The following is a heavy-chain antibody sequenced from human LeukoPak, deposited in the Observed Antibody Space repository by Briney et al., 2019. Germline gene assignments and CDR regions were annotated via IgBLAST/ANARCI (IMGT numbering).Heavy chain of an antibody. CDR1: GGTFSSYA. CDR2: ITPILGIA. CDR3: ASLHDSSGYYSGY. J-gene: IGHJ4*02. V-gene: IGHV1-69*04. D-gene: IGHD3-22*01. Sequence: SVKVSCKASGGTFSSYAISWVRQAPGQGLEWMGRITPILGIANYAQKFQGRVTITADKSTSTAYMELSSLRSEDTAVYYCASLHDSSGYYSGYWGQGTLVTVSS.